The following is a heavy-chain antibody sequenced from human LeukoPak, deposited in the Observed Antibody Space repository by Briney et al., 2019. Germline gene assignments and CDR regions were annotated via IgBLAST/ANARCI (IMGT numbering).Heavy chain of an antibody. D-gene: IGHD3-3*01. V-gene: IGHV4-39*07. Sequence: PSETLSLTCTVSGGSISSSSYYWGWIRQPPGKGLEWIGSIYYSGSTYYNPSLKSRVTISVDTSKNQFSLQLTSVTAADTAVYYCARVTLYFDFSTGNHYYFDSWGQGTLVIVSS. CDR3: ARVTLYFDFSTGNHYYFDS. J-gene: IGHJ4*02. CDR2: IYYSGST. CDR1: GGSISSSSYY.